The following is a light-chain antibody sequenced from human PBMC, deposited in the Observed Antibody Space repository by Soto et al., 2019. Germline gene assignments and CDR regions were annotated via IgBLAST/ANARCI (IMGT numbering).Light chain of an antibody. CDR1: QTVYSW. Sequence: DIQMTQSPSTVSASVGDRVTITCRASQTVYSWLAWYQQKPGKAPKLLISEASTLQSGVPSRFAGSGSGTEFTLAISRLQPDDFATYYCQQYSSYSPYTFGQGTKVDNK. CDR2: EAS. J-gene: IGKJ2*01. V-gene: IGKV1-5*03. CDR3: QQYSSYSPYT.